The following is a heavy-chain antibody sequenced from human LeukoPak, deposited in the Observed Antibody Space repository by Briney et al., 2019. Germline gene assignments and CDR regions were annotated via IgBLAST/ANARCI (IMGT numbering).Heavy chain of an antibody. J-gene: IGHJ5*02. D-gene: IGHD6-6*01. CDR3: ARLTIAARPISWFDP. Sequence: ASVKVSCKASGYTFTGYYMHWVRQAPGQGLEWMEWINPNSGGTNYAQKFQGRVTMTRDTSISTAYMELSRLRSDDTAVYYCARLTIAARPISWFDPWGQGTLVTVSS. V-gene: IGHV1-2*02. CDR1: GYTFTGYY. CDR2: INPNSGGT.